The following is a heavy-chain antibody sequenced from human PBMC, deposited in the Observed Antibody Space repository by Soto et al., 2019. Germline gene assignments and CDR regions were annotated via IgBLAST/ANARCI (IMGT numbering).Heavy chain of an antibody. CDR2: IYYSGST. Sequence: SETLSLTCTVSGGSISSSSYYWGWIRQPPGKGLEWIGSIYYSGSTYYNPSLKSRVTISVDTSRNQFSLKLSSVTAADTAVYYCARQVIYDYGDHVEEYYFDYWGQGTLVTVS. CDR1: GGSISSSSYY. J-gene: IGHJ4*02. D-gene: IGHD4-17*01. V-gene: IGHV4-39*01. CDR3: ARQVIYDYGDHVEEYYFDY.